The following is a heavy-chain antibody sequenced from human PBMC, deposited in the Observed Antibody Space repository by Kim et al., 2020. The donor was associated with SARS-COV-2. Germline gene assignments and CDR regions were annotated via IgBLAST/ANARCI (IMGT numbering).Heavy chain of an antibody. V-gene: IGHV3-30*18. Sequence: GGSLRLSCAASGFTFSSYGMHWVRQAPGKGLEWVAVISYDGSNKYYADSVKGRFTISRDNSKNTLYLQMNSLRAEDTAVYYCAKEPRRGLRYYFAYWGQG. D-gene: IGHD3-16*01. CDR2: ISYDGSNK. J-gene: IGHJ4*02. CDR1: GFTFSSYG. CDR3: AKEPRRGLRYYFAY.